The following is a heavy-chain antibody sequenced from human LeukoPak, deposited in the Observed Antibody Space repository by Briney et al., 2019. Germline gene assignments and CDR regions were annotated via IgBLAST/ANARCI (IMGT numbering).Heavy chain of an antibody. CDR2: IYTSGST. CDR1: GGSISSYY. J-gene: IGHJ3*02. CDR3: ARTGQPFRYYDSSGYYYVVRGGDAFDI. D-gene: IGHD3-22*01. V-gene: IGHV4-4*07. Sequence: SETLSLTCTVSGGSISSYYWSWIRQPAGKGLEWFGRIYTSGSTDYNPSLKSRVTMSVDTSKNQFSLKLSSVTAADTAVYYCARTGQPFRYYDSSGYYYVVRGGDAFDIWGQGTMVTVSS.